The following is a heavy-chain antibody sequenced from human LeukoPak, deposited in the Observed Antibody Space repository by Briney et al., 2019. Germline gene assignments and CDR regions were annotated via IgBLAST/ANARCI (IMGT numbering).Heavy chain of an antibody. CDR1: GFTVSSNY. D-gene: IGHD5-18*01. V-gene: IGHV3-53*01. CDR3: AKDQGIQLWLKYFQH. CDR2: VYTGGST. J-gene: IGHJ1*01. Sequence: GGSLRLSCAASGFTVSSNYMTWVRQAPGKGLEWVSVVYTGGSTYSADSVKGRFTISRDNSKSTLYLQMNSLRAEDTAVYYCAKDQGIQLWLKYFQHWGQGTLVTVSS.